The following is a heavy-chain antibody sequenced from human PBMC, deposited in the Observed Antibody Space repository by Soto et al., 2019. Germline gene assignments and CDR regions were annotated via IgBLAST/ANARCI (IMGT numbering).Heavy chain of an antibody. CDR1: GFNFSSFW. CDR2: IKQDGSEK. D-gene: IGHD3-10*01. CDR3: ARAYYGSGEKIIPFAY. J-gene: IGHJ4*02. V-gene: IGHV3-7*04. Sequence: EVQLVESGGGLVQPGGSLRLSCAASGFNFSSFWMNWVRQAPGKGQEWVANIKQDGSEKYYVDSVKGRFTISRDNAKNSLYLQMNSLRAEDTAVYFCARAYYGSGEKIIPFAYWGQGTLVTVSS.